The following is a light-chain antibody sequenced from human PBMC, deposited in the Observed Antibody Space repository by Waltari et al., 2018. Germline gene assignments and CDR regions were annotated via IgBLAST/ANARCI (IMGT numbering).Light chain of an antibody. Sequence: DVVLPQSPLSLSVTPGEPASISCRSSQSLLHSSGYTYFDWYLQKPGQSPQLLIYFGSNRASGVPDRFSGSGSGTDCTLKISRVEAVDVGVYYCMQALQTPRTFGQGTKLEIK. V-gene: IGKV2-28*01. CDR3: MQALQTPRT. CDR2: FGS. J-gene: IGKJ2*02. CDR1: QSLLHSSGYTY.